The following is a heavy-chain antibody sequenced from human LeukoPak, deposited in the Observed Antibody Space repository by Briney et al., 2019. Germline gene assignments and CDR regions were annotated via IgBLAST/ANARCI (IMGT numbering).Heavy chain of an antibody. Sequence: PGGSLRLSCAASGFTFSSYSVNWVRQAPGKGLEWVSSISSSSSYIYYADSVKGRFTISRDNAKNSLHLQMNSLRADDTAVYYCAKSMVRGVITRFDYWGQGTLVTVSS. CDR1: GFTFSSYS. V-gene: IGHV3-21*01. CDR3: AKSMVRGVITRFDY. D-gene: IGHD3-10*01. J-gene: IGHJ4*02. CDR2: ISSSSSYI.